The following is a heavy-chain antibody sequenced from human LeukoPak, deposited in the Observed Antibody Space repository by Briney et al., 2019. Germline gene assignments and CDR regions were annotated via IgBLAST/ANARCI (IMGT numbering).Heavy chain of an antibody. CDR3: ASSGVRGYWFDP. Sequence: PSETLSLTCTVSGGSVSNGSYYWSWIRQPPGKGLEWIGYIYYSGSTNYNPSLKSRVTISVDTSKNQFSLKLSSVTAADTAVYYCASSGVRGYWFDPWGQGTLVTVSS. D-gene: IGHD2-8*01. CDR2: IYYSGST. J-gene: IGHJ5*02. V-gene: IGHV4-61*01. CDR1: GGSVSNGSYY.